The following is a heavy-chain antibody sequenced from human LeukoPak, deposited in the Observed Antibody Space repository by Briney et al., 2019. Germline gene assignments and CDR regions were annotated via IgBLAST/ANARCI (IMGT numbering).Heavy chain of an antibody. J-gene: IGHJ4*02. CDR2: IKEDGSET. V-gene: IGHV3-7*01. Sequence: GGSLRLSCAVSGFTFSTYWMSWVRQAPGKGLEWVANIKEDGSETYYVDSLKGRFTISRDNSKNTLYLQMNSLRAEDTAVYYCAKDRMKHIVVVTTSDYWGQGTLVTVSS. CDR1: GFTFSTYW. CDR3: AKDRMKHIVVVTTSDY. D-gene: IGHD2-21*02.